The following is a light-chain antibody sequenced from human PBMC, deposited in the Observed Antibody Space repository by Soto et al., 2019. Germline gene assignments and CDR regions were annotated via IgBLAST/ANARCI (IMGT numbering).Light chain of an antibody. J-gene: IGLJ2*01. V-gene: IGLV2-14*01. CDR2: DVS. CDR1: SSDVGGYNY. CDR3: SSYTSSSTVV. Sequence: QSALTQPASVSGSPGQWITISCTGTSSDVGGYNYVSWYQLHPGKAPKLMIYDVSNRPSGVANRFSGSKSGNTASLTISGLAAEEEADYCCSSYTSSSTVVFGGGTKLTVL.